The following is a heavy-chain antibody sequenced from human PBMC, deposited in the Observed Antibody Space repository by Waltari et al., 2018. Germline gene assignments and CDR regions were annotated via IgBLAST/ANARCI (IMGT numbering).Heavy chain of an antibody. J-gene: IGHJ4*02. Sequence: QVQLQESGPGLVKPSETLSLTCTVSGGSISSYYWSWIRQPPGKGLEWIGYIYYSGSTNYNPSLKSRVTISVDTSKNQFSLKLSSVTAADTAVYYCASEKSGLFDYWGQGTLVTVSS. CDR1: GGSISSYY. V-gene: IGHV4-59*01. CDR2: IYYSGST. CDR3: ASEKSGLFDY. D-gene: IGHD6-25*01.